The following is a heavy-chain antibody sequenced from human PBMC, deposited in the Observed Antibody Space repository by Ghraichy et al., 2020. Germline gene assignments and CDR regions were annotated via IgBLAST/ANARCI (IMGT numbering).Heavy chain of an antibody. CDR1: GGSISSYY. J-gene: IGHJ4*02. Sequence: SETLSLTCTVSGGSISSYYWSWIRQPPGKGLEWIGYIYYSGSTNYNPSLKSRVTISVDTSKNQFSLKLSSVTAADTAVYYCARGGIAVAAPEAYWGQGTLVTVSS. D-gene: IGHD6-19*01. CDR2: IYYSGST. CDR3: ARGGIAVAAPEAY. V-gene: IGHV4-59*01.